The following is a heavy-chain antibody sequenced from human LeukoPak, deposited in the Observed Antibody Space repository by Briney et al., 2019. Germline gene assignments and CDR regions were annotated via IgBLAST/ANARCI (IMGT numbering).Heavy chain of an antibody. V-gene: IGHV3-74*01. CDR3: AREAHSNAYYFDY. CDR2: INSDGSTT. J-gene: IGHJ4*02. Sequence: GALRLSCAASGFTFSSYWMHWVRQAPGKGLVWVSRINSDGSTTSYADSVKGRFTISRDNAKNTLDLQMNSLRAEDTAVYYCAREAHSNAYYFDYWGQGTLVTVSS. CDR1: GFTFSSYW. D-gene: IGHD4-4*01.